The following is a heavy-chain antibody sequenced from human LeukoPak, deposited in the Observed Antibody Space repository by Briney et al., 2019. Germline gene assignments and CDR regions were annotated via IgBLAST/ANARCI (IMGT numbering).Heavy chain of an antibody. J-gene: IGHJ3*02. CDR3: ARDGVSVAQDAFDI. CDR2: INERGTDS. CDR1: GFTFSGHW. Sequence: GGSLRLSCTASGFTFSGHWIHWVRQPPGMGLVWVSRINERGTDSMYAESVKGRFTISRDNAKNTVYLQMNSLRAEDTAVYYCARDGVSVAQDAFDIWGQGTMVTVSS. V-gene: IGHV3-74*03. D-gene: IGHD6-19*01.